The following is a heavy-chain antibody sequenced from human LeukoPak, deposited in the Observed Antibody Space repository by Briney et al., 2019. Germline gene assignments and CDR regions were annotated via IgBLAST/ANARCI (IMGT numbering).Heavy chain of an antibody. Sequence: ASVKVSCKASGGTSSSYAISWVRQAPGQGLEWMGGIIPIFGTANYAQKFQGRVAITADESTSTAYMELSSLRSEDTAVYYCETALLGYSGYETQFDYWGQGTLVTVSS. V-gene: IGHV1-69*13. CDR2: IIPIFGTA. J-gene: IGHJ4*02. CDR1: GGTSSSYA. CDR3: ETALLGYSGYETQFDY. D-gene: IGHD5-12*01.